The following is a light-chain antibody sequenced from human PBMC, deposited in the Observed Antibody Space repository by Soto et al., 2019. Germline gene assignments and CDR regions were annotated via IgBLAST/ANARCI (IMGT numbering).Light chain of an antibody. J-gene: IGLJ3*02. CDR3: TSYVGSNIWV. V-gene: IGLV2-8*01. CDR2: EVS. Sequence: QSALTQPPSASGSPGQSVTISCTGTSSDVGAYKYVSWYQQYPGKAPKLMIYEVSKRPSGVPDRFSGSKSGNTASLTVSGLQDAAEADYYCTSYVGSNIWVFGGGTKVTVL. CDR1: SSDVGAYKY.